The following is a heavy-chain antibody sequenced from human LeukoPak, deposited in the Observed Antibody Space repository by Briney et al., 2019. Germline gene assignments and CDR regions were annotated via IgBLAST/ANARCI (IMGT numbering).Heavy chain of an antibody. V-gene: IGHV1-18*01. CDR3: ARTYYYDSSGYSWGDY. D-gene: IGHD3-22*01. Sequence: ASVKVSCKASGYTFTSYGICWVRQAPGQGLEWMGWISAYNGNTNYAQKLQGRVTMTTDTSTSTAYMELRSLRSDDTAVYYCARTYYYDSSGYSWGDYWGQGTLVTVSS. CDR2: ISAYNGNT. CDR1: GYTFTSYG. J-gene: IGHJ4*02.